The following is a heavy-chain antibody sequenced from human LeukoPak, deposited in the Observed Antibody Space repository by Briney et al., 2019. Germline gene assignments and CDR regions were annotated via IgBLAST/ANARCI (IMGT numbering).Heavy chain of an antibody. CDR2: IYYSGST. Sequence: SETLSLTCTVSGGSISSYYWSWIRQPPGKGLEWIGYIYYSGSTNYNPSLKSRVTISVDTSKNQFSLKLSSVTAVDTAVYYCASKVYCSSTSCYGEHWGQGTLVTVSS. CDR1: GGSISSYY. V-gene: IGHV4-59*01. D-gene: IGHD2-2*01. J-gene: IGHJ1*01. CDR3: ASKVYCSSTSCYGEH.